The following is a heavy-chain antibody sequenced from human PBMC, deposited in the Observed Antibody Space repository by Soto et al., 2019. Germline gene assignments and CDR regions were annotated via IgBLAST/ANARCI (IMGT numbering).Heavy chain of an antibody. Sequence: QVQLVESGGGVVQPGRSLRLSCAASGFTFSSYAMHWVRQAPGKGLEWVAVISYDGSNKYYADSVKGRFTISRDNSKNTLYLQMNSLRAEDTAVYYCARDLDGPFDPWGQGTLVTVSS. J-gene: IGHJ5*02. CDR3: ARDLDGPFDP. CDR1: GFTFSSYA. V-gene: IGHV3-30-3*01. CDR2: ISYDGSNK. D-gene: IGHD2-8*01.